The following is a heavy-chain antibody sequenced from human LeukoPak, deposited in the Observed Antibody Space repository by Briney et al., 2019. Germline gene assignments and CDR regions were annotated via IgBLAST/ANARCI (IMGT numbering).Heavy chain of an antibody. D-gene: IGHD2-2*01. CDR1: GFTFSSYS. V-gene: IGHV3-48*01. CDR2: IISSSSTI. Sequence: GGSLRLSCAASGFTFSSYSMNWVRQAPGKGLEWVSYIISSSSTIYYADSVKGRFTISRDKAKNSLYLQMNSLRAEDTAVYYCAREYCSSTSCLYDYWGQGTLVTVSS. CDR3: AREYCSSTSCLYDY. J-gene: IGHJ4*02.